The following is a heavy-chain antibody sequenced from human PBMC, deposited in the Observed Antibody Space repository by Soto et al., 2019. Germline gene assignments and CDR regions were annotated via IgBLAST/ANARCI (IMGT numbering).Heavy chain of an antibody. CDR1: GFTLSMSA. V-gene: IGHV3-23*01. J-gene: IGHJ3*01. Sequence: EVQLMESGGGLVQPGGSLRLSCASSGFTLSMSAVNWVRQAPGKGLEWVSYISDSGDRTYYADSVKGRFTISRDRSKNTVSLQMDSLSAEDTAVYYCAKDRGIIVKAGDAFHVWGQGTKVTVSS. CDR3: AKDRGIIVKAGDAFHV. CDR2: ISDSGDRT. D-gene: IGHD3-16*02.